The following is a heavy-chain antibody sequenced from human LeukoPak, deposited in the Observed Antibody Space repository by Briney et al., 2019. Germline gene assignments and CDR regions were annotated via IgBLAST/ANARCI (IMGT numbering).Heavy chain of an antibody. D-gene: IGHD3-22*01. CDR2: ISAYNGNT. V-gene: IGHV1-18*01. J-gene: IGHJ4*02. Sequence: GASVKVSCKASGYTFTSYGISWVRQAPGQGLEWMGWISAYNGNTNYAQRLQGRVTMTTDTSTSTAYMELRSLRSDDTAVYYCARDAPYDSSGHWSPFDYWGQGTLVTVSS. CDR3: ARDAPYDSSGHWSPFDY. CDR1: GYTFTSYG.